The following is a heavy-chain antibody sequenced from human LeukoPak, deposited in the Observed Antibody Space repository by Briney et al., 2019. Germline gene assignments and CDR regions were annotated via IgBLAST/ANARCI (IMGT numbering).Heavy chain of an antibody. J-gene: IGHJ4*02. CDR1: GGSISSGGYY. V-gene: IGHV4-30-2*01. D-gene: IGHD3-3*01. CDR3: ARAQKATIFGVTPSFDY. Sequence: PSETLSLTCTVSGGSISSGGYYWSWIRQPPGKGLEWIGYIYHSGSTYYNPSLKSRVTISVDRSKNQFSLKLSSVTAADTAVYYCARAQKATIFGVTPSFDYWGQGTLVTVSS. CDR2: IYHSGST.